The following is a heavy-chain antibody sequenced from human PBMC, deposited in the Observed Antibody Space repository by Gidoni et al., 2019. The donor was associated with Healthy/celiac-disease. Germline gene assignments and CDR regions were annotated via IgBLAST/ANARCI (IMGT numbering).Heavy chain of an antibody. D-gene: IGHD3-3*01. V-gene: IGHV4-39*01. CDR3: ARLVLEWSLHPSWGQFDY. Sequence: QLQLQESGPGLVKPSETLSLTCTGSGGSINSSSDYWGWIRQPPGKGLEWIGSIYYSGSTYYTPSLKSRVTISVDTSKNQFSLKLSSVTAADTAVYYCARLVLEWSLHPSWGQFDYWGQGTLVPVSS. J-gene: IGHJ4*02. CDR2: IYYSGST. CDR1: GGSINSSSDY.